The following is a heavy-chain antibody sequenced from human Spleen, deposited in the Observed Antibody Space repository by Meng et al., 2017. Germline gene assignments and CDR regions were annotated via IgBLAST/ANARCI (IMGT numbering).Heavy chain of an antibody. CDR2: INHSGST. V-gene: IGHV4-34*01. D-gene: IGHD4-11*01. J-gene: IGHJ4*02. Sequence: QVHSQCWGAGLLNTSATLXLPCVVSGGSFSDYYWSWIRQPPGKGLEWIGEINHSGSTNYNPSLESRATISVDTSQNNLSLKLSSVTAADSAVYYCARGPTTMAHDFDYWGQGTLVTVSS. CDR3: ARGPTTMAHDFDY. CDR1: GGSFSDYY.